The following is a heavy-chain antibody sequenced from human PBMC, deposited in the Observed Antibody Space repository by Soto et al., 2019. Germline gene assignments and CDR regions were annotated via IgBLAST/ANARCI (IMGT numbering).Heavy chain of an antibody. CDR3: ARDLICCGMGV. CDR2: VFYSGNT. J-gene: IGHJ6*02. V-gene: IGHV4-59*01. CDR1: GGFMRSYY. D-gene: IGHD2-8*01. Sequence: SETLSLTCNVSGGFMRSYYWTWMRQSPGKGLEWLGNVFYSGNTNLNPSLRDRLSISVDTSKNKFSLMLNSVTAADTAVYYCARDLICCGMGVWGQGTTVTVSS.